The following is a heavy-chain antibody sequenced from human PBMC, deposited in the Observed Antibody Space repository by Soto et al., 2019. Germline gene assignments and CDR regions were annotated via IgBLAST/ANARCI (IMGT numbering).Heavy chain of an antibody. CDR1: GFTLTTYT. J-gene: IGHJ6*02. CDR2: ITSSSGHI. CDR3: VRERGLSSFYGMDV. D-gene: IGHD3-10*01. V-gene: IGHV3-21*01. Sequence: GGSLRLSCEASGFTLTTYTMNWVRQASGKGLEWVSSITSSSGHIYYADSVKGRFTISRDNARNSLYLQMNSLRAEDTAVYYCVRERGLSSFYGMDVWGQGTTVTVS.